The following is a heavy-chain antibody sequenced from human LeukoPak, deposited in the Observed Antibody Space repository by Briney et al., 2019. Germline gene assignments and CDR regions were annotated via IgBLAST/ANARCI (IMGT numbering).Heavy chain of an antibody. CDR2: LSYDGRDG. V-gene: IGHV3-30*04. J-gene: IGHJ4*02. Sequence: GGSLRLSCAASGFIFSSYALHWVRQAPGKGLEWVAVLSYDGRDGSYADSVKGRFTISRDNSKNTLYLQMNNLGAEDTAVYYCARVPSSGWLYYFDYWGQGTLVTVSS. D-gene: IGHD6-19*01. CDR3: ARVPSSGWLYYFDY. CDR1: GFIFSSYA.